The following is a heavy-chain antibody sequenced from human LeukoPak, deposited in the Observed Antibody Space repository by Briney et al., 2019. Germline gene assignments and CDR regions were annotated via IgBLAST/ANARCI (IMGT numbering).Heavy chain of an antibody. CDR3: ANINYGSGRPLP. Sequence: GGSLRLSCAASGFTFSSYGMSWVRQAPGKGLQWVSGISGSASSTYYADSYADSVKGRFTIDRDNSKSTLYLQMNSLRAEDTAVYYCANINYGSGRPLPWGQGTLVTVSS. V-gene: IGHV3-23*01. J-gene: IGHJ5*02. CDR1: GFTFSSYG. D-gene: IGHD3-10*01. CDR2: ISGSASST.